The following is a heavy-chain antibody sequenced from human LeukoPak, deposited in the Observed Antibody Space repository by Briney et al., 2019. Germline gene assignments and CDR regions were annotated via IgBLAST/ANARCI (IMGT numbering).Heavy chain of an antibody. Sequence: GKSLTLSCVASHFTFSHYGMHWVRQAPGTGLEWVSVIWNDASNQYYADSVKGRFTISRDNSQNTVYLQMNSLRAEDTAVYYCAKDAQRGSDYSNSLENWGQGALVIVSS. CDR2: IWNDASNQ. V-gene: IGHV3-33*06. D-gene: IGHD4-11*01. J-gene: IGHJ4*02. CDR1: HFTFSHYG. CDR3: AKDAQRGSDYSNSLEN.